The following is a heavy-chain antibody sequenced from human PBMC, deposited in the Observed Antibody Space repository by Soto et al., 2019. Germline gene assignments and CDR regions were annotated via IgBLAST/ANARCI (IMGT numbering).Heavy chain of an antibody. CDR3: ASRDGYNIFDY. J-gene: IGHJ4*02. Sequence: GGSLRLSCAASGFTFSSYGMHWVRQAPGKGLEWVAVIWYDGSNKYYADSVKGRFTISRDNSKNTLYLQMNSLRAEDTAVYYCASRDGYNIFDYWGQGTLVTV. D-gene: IGHD5-12*01. CDR1: GFTFSSYG. V-gene: IGHV3-33*01. CDR2: IWYDGSNK.